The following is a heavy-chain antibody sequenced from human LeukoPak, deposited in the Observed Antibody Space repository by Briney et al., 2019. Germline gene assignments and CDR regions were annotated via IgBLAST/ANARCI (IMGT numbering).Heavy chain of an antibody. CDR1: GFTFSSYS. CDR3: ARARVVLLWFGESYYMDV. V-gene: IGHV3-21*01. J-gene: IGHJ6*03. Sequence: GGSLRLSCAASGFTFSSYSMNWVRQAPGKGLEWVSSISSSSSYIYYADSVKGRFTISRDNAKNSLYLQMNSLRAEDTAVYYCARARVVLLWFGESYYMDVWGKGTTVTISS. D-gene: IGHD3-10*01. CDR2: ISSSSSYI.